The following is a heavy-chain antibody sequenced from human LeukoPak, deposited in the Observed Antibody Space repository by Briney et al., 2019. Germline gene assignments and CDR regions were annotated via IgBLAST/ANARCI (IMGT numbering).Heavy chain of an antibody. D-gene: IGHD5-18*01. J-gene: IGHJ6*02. Sequence: GGSLRLSCAASGFTFSSYWMSWVRQAPGKGLEWVSNIKQDGSEKYYVDSVKGRFTISRDNAKTSLYLQMNSLRAEVTAVYYCARVDTAMVSFYYYGMDVWGQGTTVTVSS. CDR1: GFTFSSYW. CDR3: ARVDTAMVSFYYYGMDV. V-gene: IGHV3-7*01. CDR2: IKQDGSEK.